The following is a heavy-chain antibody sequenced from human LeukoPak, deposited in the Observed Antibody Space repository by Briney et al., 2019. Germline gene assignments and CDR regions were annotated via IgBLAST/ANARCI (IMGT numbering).Heavy chain of an antibody. CDR1: GFTFSSYW. J-gene: IGHJ6*03. CDR2: IKQDGSEK. D-gene: IGHD3-9*01. CDR3: ARVEYDILTGYYYYYMDV. Sequence: GGSLRLSCAASGFTFSSYWMSWVRQAPGKGLEWVANIKQDGSEKYYVDSVKGRFTISRDNAKNSLYLQMNSLRAEDTAVYYCARVEYDILTGYYYYYMDVWGKGTTVTVSS. V-gene: IGHV3-7*01.